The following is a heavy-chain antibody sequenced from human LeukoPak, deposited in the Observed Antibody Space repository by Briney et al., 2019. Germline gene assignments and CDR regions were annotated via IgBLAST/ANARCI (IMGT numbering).Heavy chain of an antibody. CDR2: IYYSGST. V-gene: IGHV4-59*08. CDR3: ARQGDYFDY. CDR1: GGSISSYY. J-gene: IGHJ4*02. D-gene: IGHD3-16*01. Sequence: SETLSLTCTVSGGSISSYYWSWIRQPPGKGLEWIGYIYYSGSTNCNPSLKSRVTISVDTSKNQFSLKLSSVTAADTAVYYCARQGDYFDYWGQGTLVTVSS.